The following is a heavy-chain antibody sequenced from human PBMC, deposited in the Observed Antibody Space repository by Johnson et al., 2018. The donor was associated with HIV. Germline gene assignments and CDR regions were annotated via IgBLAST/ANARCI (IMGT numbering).Heavy chain of an antibody. D-gene: IGHD3-22*01. J-gene: IGHJ3*02. Sequence: QVQLVESGGGLVQPGGSLRLSCAASGFTFSSYAMHWVRQAPGKGLEYVSAISSNGGSTTYADSVKGRFIISRDNAKNSLYLQMNSLRDEDTAFYYCARGRLISMIVSAGAFDIWGQGTMVTVSS. CDR3: ARGRLISMIVSAGAFDI. CDR2: ISSNGGST. CDR1: GFTFSSYA. V-gene: IGHV3-64*04.